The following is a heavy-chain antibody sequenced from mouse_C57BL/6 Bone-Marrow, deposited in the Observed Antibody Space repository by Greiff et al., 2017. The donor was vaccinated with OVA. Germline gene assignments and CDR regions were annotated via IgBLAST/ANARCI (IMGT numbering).Heavy chain of an antibody. V-gene: IGHV1-63*01. CDR1: GYTFTNYW. CDR2: IYPGGGYT. D-gene: IGHD1-1*01. Sequence: VQLQQSGAELVRPGTSVKMSCKASGYTFTNYWIGWAKQRPGHGLEWIGDIYPGGGYTNYNEKFKGKATLTADKSSSTAYMQFSSLTSEDAAIYYCARLFLFDYWGQGTTLTVSS. J-gene: IGHJ2*01. CDR3: ARLFLFDY.